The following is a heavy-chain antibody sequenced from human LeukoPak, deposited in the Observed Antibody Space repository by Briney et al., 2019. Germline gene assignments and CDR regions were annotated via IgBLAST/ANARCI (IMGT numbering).Heavy chain of an antibody. CDR1: GLTGSSNF. J-gene: IGHJ6*02. CDR2: MYSGGST. CDR3: TSSGTASRGAMDV. Sequence: GGSLRLSCAASGLTGSSNFMTWVRQAPGKGLEWFSAMYSGGSTFYADSVRGRFNISRDNSKKTMFLQMSSLRVEDAAVYYCTSSGTASRGAMDVWGQGTTVTVSS. D-gene: IGHD1-1*01. V-gene: IGHV3-66*01.